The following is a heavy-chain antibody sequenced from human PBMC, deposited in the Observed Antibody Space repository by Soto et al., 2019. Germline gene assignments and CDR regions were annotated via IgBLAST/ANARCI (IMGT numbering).Heavy chain of an antibody. CDR2: IYYSGSN. CDR1: GASISSGTYY. Sequence: QVQLQESGPGLVKPSQTLSLTCTVSGASISSGTYYWTWIRQHPGKGLEWIGYIYYSGSNHYNPSLKSRLTMSVDTSKNQFSLKLSSVTAADTAVYFCARDRHGDEIDYWGQGTLVTVSS. V-gene: IGHV4-31*03. CDR3: ARDRHGDEIDY. J-gene: IGHJ4*02. D-gene: IGHD4-17*01.